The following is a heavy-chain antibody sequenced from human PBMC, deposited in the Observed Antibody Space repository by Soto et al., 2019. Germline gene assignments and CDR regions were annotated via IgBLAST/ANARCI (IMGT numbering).Heavy chain of an antibody. J-gene: IGHJ3*02. D-gene: IGHD5-12*01. Sequence: ASVKVSCKASGYPFTSYGISWGRQAPGQGLEWVAWISAYNGKRDTAQKFQGRVTMTLDTSTDTAHMELGDLTSADTAVYYCARGRIVASIHDAFEIWGQGTKVTVSS. CDR1: GYPFTSYG. CDR3: ARGRIVASIHDAFEI. V-gene: IGHV1-18*01. CDR2: ISAYNGKR.